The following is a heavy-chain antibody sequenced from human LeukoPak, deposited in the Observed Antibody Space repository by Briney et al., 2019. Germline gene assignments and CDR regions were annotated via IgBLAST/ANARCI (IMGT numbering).Heavy chain of an antibody. V-gene: IGHV4-30-2*01. CDR2: IYHSGST. CDR1: GGSISSDTYS. J-gene: IGHJ5*02. Sequence: SETLSLTCTVSGGSISSDTYSWSWIRQPPGKGLEWIGYIYHSGSTYYNPSLKSRVTISVDRSKNQFSPKLSSVTAADTAVYYCARGAPYYYDSSGYYGVWFDPWGQGTLVTVSS. CDR3: ARGAPYYYDSSGYYGVWFDP. D-gene: IGHD3-22*01.